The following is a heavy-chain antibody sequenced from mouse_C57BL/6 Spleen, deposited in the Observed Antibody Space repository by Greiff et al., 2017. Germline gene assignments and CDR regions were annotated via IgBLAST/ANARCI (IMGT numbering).Heavy chain of an antibody. CDR2: ISDGGSYT. Sequence: EVMLVESGVGLVKPGGSLKLSCAASGFTFSSYAMSWVRQTPEKRLEWVATISDGGSYTYYPDNVKGRFTISRDNAKNNLYLQMSHLKSEDTAMYYCARGSGSCDYWGQGTTLTVSS. D-gene: IGHD6-1*01. CDR3: ARGSGSCDY. CDR1: GFTFSSYA. J-gene: IGHJ2*01. V-gene: IGHV5-4*03.